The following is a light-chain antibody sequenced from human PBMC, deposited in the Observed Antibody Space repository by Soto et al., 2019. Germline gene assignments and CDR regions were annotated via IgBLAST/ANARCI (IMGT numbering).Light chain of an antibody. CDR1: SSNIGAGYD. V-gene: IGLV1-40*01. J-gene: IGLJ1*01. CDR2: GNS. Sequence: QPVLTQPPSVSGAPGQRVTISCTGSSSNIGAGYDVHWYQQLPGTAPKLLIYGNSNRPSGVPDRFSGSKSGTSASLAITGLQAEDEADYYYQSYDSSLSGHYVFGTGTKVTVL. CDR3: QSYDSSLSGHYV.